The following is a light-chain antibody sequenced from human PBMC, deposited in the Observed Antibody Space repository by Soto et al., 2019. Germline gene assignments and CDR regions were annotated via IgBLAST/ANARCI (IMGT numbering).Light chain of an antibody. J-gene: IGKJ1*01. CDR3: QQYNNWPPVT. Sequence: EIVMTQSPATLSVSPGERATLSCRASQSVSSNLAWYQQKPGQAPRLLIYGASTRATGIPARFSGSGSGTEFTLTISSLQFEDFAVYYCQQYNNWPPVTLGQGTKVDIK. V-gene: IGKV3-15*01. CDR2: GAS. CDR1: QSVSSN.